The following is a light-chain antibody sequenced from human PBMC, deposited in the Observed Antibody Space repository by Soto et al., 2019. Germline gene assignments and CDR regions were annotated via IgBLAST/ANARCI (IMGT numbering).Light chain of an antibody. CDR1: SSDIGGYNY. CDR2: EVS. V-gene: IGLV2-14*01. J-gene: IGLJ1*01. CDR3: SSYTSSSTPYA. Sequence: QSALTQPASVSGSPGQSITISCTGTSSDIGGYNYVSWYQQNPGKAPKLMIYEVSDRPSGVSNRFSGSKSGNTASLTISGLQAEDEADYYCSSYTSSSTPYAFGTRTKVTVL.